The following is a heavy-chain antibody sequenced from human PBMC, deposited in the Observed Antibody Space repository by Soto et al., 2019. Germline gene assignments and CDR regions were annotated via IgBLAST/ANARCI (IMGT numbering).Heavy chain of an antibody. J-gene: IGHJ4*02. V-gene: IGHV1-8*01. CDR2: MNPNSGNT. D-gene: IGHD3-22*01. CDR1: GYTFTSYD. Sequence: ASVKVSCKASGYTFTSYDINWVRQATGQGLEWMGWMNPNSGNTGYAQKFQGRVTMARNTSISTAYMELSSLRSEDTAVYYCARRLRSTMIVVVTFDYWGQGTLVTVSS. CDR3: ARRLRSTMIVVVTFDY.